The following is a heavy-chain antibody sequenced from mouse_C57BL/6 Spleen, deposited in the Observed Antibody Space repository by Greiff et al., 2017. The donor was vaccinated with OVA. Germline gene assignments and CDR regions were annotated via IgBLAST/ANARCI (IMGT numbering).Heavy chain of an antibody. V-gene: IGHV1-82*01. D-gene: IGHD2-10*02. Sequence: VQLQESGPELVKPGASVKISCKASGYAFSSSWMNWVKQRPGKGLEWIGRIYPGDGDTNYNGKFNGKATLTADKSSSTAYMQLSSLTSEDSAVYFCARGYGNYVYWYFDVWGTGTTVTVSS. J-gene: IGHJ1*03. CDR2: IYPGDGDT. CDR3: ARGYGNYVYWYFDV. CDR1: GYAFSSSW.